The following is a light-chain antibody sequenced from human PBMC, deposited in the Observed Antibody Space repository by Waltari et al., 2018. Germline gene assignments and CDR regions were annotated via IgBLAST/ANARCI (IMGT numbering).Light chain of an antibody. Sequence: DIQMTQSPSTLSASVGARVTITCRANQNINTWLAWFQLKPGKAPNLLIYDASSLESGVPSSFSGSGSGTEFTLTISSLQPDDFAGYYCQQYDTYPWTFGQGTKV. J-gene: IGKJ1*01. V-gene: IGKV1-5*01. CDR2: DAS. CDR3: QQYDTYPWT. CDR1: QNINTW.